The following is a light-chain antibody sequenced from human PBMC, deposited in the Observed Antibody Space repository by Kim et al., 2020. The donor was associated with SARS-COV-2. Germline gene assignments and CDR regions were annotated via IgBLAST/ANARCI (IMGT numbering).Light chain of an antibody. CDR3: QSADSSGTYQV. Sequence: PGQTARITCSEDALPKQYAYWYQQKPGQAPVLVIYKDSERPSGNPERFSGSSSGTTVTLTISGVQAEDEADYYCQSADSSGTYQVFGGGTQLTVL. V-gene: IGLV3-25*03. CDR1: ALPKQY. CDR2: KDS. J-gene: IGLJ2*01.